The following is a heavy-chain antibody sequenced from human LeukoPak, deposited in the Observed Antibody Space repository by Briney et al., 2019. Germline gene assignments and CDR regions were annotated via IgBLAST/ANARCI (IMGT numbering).Heavy chain of an antibody. CDR3: ATPMREATGPYYYHAMDV. V-gene: IGHV3-66*02. CDR1: GFTVYSKY. Sequence: GGSLRLSCAVSGFTVYSKYMSWVRQAPGKGLEWVSTIYSGGSTYSADSVKGRFTISRDNSKNTLDLQMNSLRVEDAGVYYCATPMREATGPYYYHAMDVWGQGTTVTVSS. CDR2: IYSGGST. D-gene: IGHD6-13*01. J-gene: IGHJ6*02.